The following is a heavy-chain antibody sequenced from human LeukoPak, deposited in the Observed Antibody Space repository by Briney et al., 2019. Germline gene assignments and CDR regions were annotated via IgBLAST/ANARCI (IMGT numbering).Heavy chain of an antibody. Sequence: ASVKVSCKVSGYTLTELSMHWVRQAPGKGLEWMGGFDPEDGETIYAQKFQGRITMTRDVSTSTDYMELSSLRDEDTAVYYCARDSSVGDIAWWFDPWGQGTLVTVSS. CDR2: FDPEDGET. D-gene: IGHD3-10*01. CDR1: GYTLTELS. V-gene: IGHV1-24*01. CDR3: ARDSSVGDIAWWFDP. J-gene: IGHJ5*02.